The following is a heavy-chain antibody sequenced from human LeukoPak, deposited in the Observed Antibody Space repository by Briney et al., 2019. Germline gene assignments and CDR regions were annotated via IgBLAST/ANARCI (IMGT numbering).Heavy chain of an antibody. D-gene: IGHD1-14*01. CDR3: ARDSAPHRVILDF. Sequence: GESLRLSCGASGFSFSSFSMNWLRQAPGKGLEWVSSITGSGGWTSYAGSVKGRFTISRDNANNSLYLQMRSLTVEDTAVYFCARDSAPHRVILDFWGQGTLVTVSS. V-gene: IGHV3-21*01. J-gene: IGHJ4*02. CDR1: GFSFSSFS. CDR2: ITGSGGWT.